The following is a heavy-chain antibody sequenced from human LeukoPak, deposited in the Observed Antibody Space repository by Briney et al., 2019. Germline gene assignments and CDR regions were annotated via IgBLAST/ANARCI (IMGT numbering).Heavy chain of an antibody. J-gene: IGHJ4*02. CDR3: AAERVWFGELFPDF. V-gene: IGHV4-59*08. Sequence: SETLSLTCNVSGGSISSYYWSWIRQPPGKGLEWIGYIYYDGGTTYTPSLKSRVTLSIDTSKYQFSPNLRSVTTADTAVYYCAAERVWFGELFPDFWGQGTLVTVSS. D-gene: IGHD3-10*01. CDR2: IYYDGGT. CDR1: GGSISSYY.